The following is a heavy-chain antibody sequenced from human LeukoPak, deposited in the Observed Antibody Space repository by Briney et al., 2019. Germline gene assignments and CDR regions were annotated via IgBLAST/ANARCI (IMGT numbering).Heavy chain of an antibody. CDR2: IYYSGST. J-gene: IGHJ4*02. CDR3: ARHRYSSGWYDY. V-gene: IGHV4-59*08. D-gene: IGHD6-19*01. Sequence: SETLSLTCTVSGGSISSYYWSWIRQPPGKGLEWIGYIYYSGSTNYNPSLKSRVTISVDTSKNQFPLKLSSVTATDTAVYYCARHRYSSGWYDYWGQGTLVTVSS. CDR1: GGSISSYY.